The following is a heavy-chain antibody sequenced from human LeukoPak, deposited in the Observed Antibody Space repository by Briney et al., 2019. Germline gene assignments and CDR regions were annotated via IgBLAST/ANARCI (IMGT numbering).Heavy chain of an antibody. CDR1: GGSFSGYY. V-gene: IGHV4-34*01. J-gene: IGHJ6*02. CDR2: INHSGST. Sequence: SETLSLTCAVYGGSFSGYYWSWIRQPPGKGLEWIGEINHSGSTNYNPSLKSRVTISGDTSKKRFALKVSSVTAADTAVYYCARYRGYCSTINCYASYYYYYGMDVWGQGTTVSVSS. D-gene: IGHD2-2*01. CDR3: ARYRGYCSTINCYASYYYYYGMDV.